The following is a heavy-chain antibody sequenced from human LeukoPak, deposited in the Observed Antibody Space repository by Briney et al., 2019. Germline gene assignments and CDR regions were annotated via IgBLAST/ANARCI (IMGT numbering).Heavy chain of an antibody. V-gene: IGHV1-18*01. CDR3: ARGSYGEVAFDI. CDR1: GYTFTSYD. D-gene: IGHD4-17*01. Sequence: ASVKVSCKASGYTFTSYDINWVRQATGQGLEWVGCISGNKGDTIYAQNVQGRVTMTTDTSTSTAYMELRSLRADDTAVYYCARGSYGEVAFDIWGQGTMVTVSS. J-gene: IGHJ3*02. CDR2: ISGNKGDT.